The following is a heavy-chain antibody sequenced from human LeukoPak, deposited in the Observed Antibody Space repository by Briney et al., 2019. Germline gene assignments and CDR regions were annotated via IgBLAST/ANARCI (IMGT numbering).Heavy chain of an antibody. CDR1: GFTFSSYW. V-gene: IGHV3-74*01. Sequence: PGGSLRLSCGASGFTFSSYWMHWVRQAPGKGLVWVSLINSDGSSTRYADSVKGRFTVSRDNAKRSLYLQMNSLRADDTAVYYCAREFDGSASGAGYWGQGTLVTVSS. D-gene: IGHD1-26*01. CDR2: INSDGSST. J-gene: IGHJ4*02. CDR3: AREFDGSASGAGY.